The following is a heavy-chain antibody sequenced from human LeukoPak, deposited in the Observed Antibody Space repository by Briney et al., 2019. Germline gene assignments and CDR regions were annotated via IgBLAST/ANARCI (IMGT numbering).Heavy chain of an antibody. CDR2: ISSNSSYI. D-gene: IGHD2-15*01. CDR1: GSTFRRYS. V-gene: IGHV3-21*01. J-gene: IGHJ4*02. Sequence: GRSHRLYCAASGSTFRRYSMNWVRQAPPNGLESVSSISSNSSYIYYEESVKSRFTISRDNAQNSLYLQMHSLRAEHTAVYYCARGDQDIVVVVAATVFDYWGQGTLVTVSS. CDR3: ARGDQDIVVVVAATVFDY.